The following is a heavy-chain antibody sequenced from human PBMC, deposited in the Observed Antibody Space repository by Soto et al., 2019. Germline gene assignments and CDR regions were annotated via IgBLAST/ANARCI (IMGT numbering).Heavy chain of an antibody. CDR1: GYTFTSFD. J-gene: IGHJ4*02. CDR2: MSPNSGNT. CDR3: ARGVEAGYDY. Sequence: VASVKVSCKASGYTFTSFDMNWVRQATGQGLEWMGWMSPNSGNTDYAQKFQGRVTMTRNTSISTAYVELSSLRSEDTAVYYCARGVEAGYDYWGQGTLVTVSS. D-gene: IGHD5-12*01. V-gene: IGHV1-8*01.